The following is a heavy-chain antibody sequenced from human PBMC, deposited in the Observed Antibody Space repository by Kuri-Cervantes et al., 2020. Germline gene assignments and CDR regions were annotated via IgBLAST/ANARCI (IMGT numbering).Heavy chain of an antibody. Sequence: ASVKVSCKASGYTFTGYYMHWVRQAPGQGLEWMGWFNPDSGGTNCAQKFQGRVTMTTDTSTSTAYMELRSLRSDGTAVYYCARVSSSWYQTGYYFDYWGQGTLVTVSS. J-gene: IGHJ4*02. CDR3: ARVSSSWYQTGYYFDY. V-gene: IGHV1-2*02. CDR2: FNPDSGGT. CDR1: GYTFTGYY. D-gene: IGHD6-13*01.